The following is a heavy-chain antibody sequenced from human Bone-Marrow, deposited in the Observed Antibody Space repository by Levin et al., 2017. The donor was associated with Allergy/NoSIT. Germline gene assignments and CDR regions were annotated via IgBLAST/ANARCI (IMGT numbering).Heavy chain of an antibody. Sequence: GGSLRLSCAASGFTFSTYSMNWVRQAPGKGLEWVSSITKSSNYIYYADSVKGRFTISRDNAKNSLYLQMNTLRADDTAVYYCASGGGTGGYYYMDVWGKGTTVTVSS. J-gene: IGHJ6*03. V-gene: IGHV3-21*01. CDR3: ASGGGTGGYYYMDV. CDR1: GFTFSTYS. D-gene: IGHD1-26*01. CDR2: ITKSSNYI.